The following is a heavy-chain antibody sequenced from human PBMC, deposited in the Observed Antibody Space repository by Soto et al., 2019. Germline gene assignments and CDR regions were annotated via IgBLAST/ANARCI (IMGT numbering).Heavy chain of an antibody. D-gene: IGHD6-13*01. CDR3: ARHSGSSWRGGYYYGMDV. V-gene: IGHV6-1*01. J-gene: IGHJ6*02. Sequence: PSQTLSLTCAISGDSVSSNSAAWNWIRQSPSRGLEWLGRTYYRSKWYNDYAVSVKSRITINPDTSKNQFSLQLNSVTPEDTAVYYCARHSGSSWRGGYYYGMDVWGQGTTVTVSS. CDR2: TYYRSKWYN. CDR1: GDSVSSNSAA.